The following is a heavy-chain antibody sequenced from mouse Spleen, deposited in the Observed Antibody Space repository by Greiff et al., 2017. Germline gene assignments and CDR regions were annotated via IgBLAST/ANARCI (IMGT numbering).Heavy chain of an antibody. CDR3: ASARYDDYYAMDY. CDR1: GFSLTSYG. V-gene: IGHV2-6*01. D-gene: IGHD2-14*01. J-gene: IGHJ4*01. CDR2: IWGGGST. Sequence: QVQLQQSGPGLVAPSQSLSITCTVSGFSLTSYGVDWVRQSPGKGLEWLGVIWGGGSTNYNSALKSRLSISKDNSKSQVFLKMNSLQTDDTAMYYCASARYDDYYAMDYWGQGTSVTVSS.